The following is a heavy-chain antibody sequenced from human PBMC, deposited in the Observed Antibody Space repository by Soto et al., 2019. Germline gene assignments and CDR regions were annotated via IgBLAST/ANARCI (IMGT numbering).Heavy chain of an antibody. Sequence: SETLSLTCTVSGGSVSSGSYYWSWIRQPPGKGLEWIGYIYYSGSTNYNPSLKSRVTISVDTSKNQFSLKLSSVTAADTAGYYCARGLGYCSGGSCGENWFDPWGQGTLVTVSS. CDR1: GGSVSSGSYY. CDR3: ARGLGYCSGGSCGENWFDP. D-gene: IGHD2-15*01. J-gene: IGHJ5*02. CDR2: IYYSGST. V-gene: IGHV4-61*01.